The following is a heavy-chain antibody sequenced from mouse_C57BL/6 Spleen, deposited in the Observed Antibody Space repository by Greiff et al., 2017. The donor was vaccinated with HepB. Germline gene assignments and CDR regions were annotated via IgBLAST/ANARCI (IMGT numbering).Heavy chain of an antibody. Sequence: EVKLVESGGGLVKPGGSLKLSCAASGFTFSSYAMSWVRQTPEKRLEWVATISDGGSYTYYPDNVKGRFTISRDNAKNNLYLQMSHLKSEDTAMYYCARNYGNYDYWGQSTTLTVSS. V-gene: IGHV5-4*03. CDR3: ARNYGNYDY. D-gene: IGHD2-1*01. CDR2: ISDGGSYT. J-gene: IGHJ2*01. CDR1: GFTFSSYA.